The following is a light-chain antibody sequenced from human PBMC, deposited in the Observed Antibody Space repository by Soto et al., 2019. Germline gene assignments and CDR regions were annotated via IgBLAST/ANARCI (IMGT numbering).Light chain of an antibody. J-gene: IGKJ1*01. V-gene: IGKV1-5*01. Sequence: DIQRTQYPSTLSASVGDRVTITCRASQSISSWLAWYQQKPGKAPKLLIYDVSNLESGVPSRFSGSGSGTEFTLTISSLQPDDVATYYCQQYNTFWTFGQGTKVDIK. CDR3: QQYNTFWT. CDR2: DVS. CDR1: QSISSW.